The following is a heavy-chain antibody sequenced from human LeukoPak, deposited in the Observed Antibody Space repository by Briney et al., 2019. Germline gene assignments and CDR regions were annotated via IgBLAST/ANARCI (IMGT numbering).Heavy chain of an antibody. CDR2: IKTKTDGEAA. D-gene: IGHD3-10*01. CDR1: GFTFSNAW. V-gene: IGHV3-15*01. J-gene: IGHJ4*02. Sequence: PGGSLRHSCAASGFTFSNAWMSWVRQAPGKGLEWVGRIKTKTDGEAADYGAPVKGRFNISREDSNNTLYLQMNSLKTEDTAVYYCTTESSGDWGQGTLVTVSS. CDR3: TTESSGD.